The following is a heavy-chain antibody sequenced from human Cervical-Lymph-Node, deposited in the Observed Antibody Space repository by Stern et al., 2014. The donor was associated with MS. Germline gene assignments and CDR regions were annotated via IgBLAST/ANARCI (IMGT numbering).Heavy chain of an antibody. CDR3: ARVGGTGTLDYIDY. CDR2: ISHDGSQK. Sequence: QVQLLQPGGDVVQPGRSLRLSCAASGFTFASYAINWVRQAPGKGLEWVTIISHDGSQKYYAASVQGRFTISRDDSKNTVFLQMNSLRAEDTAVYYCARVGGTGTLDYIDYWGQGTLVTVSS. V-gene: IGHV3-30*04. CDR1: GFTFASYA. J-gene: IGHJ4*02. D-gene: IGHD1/OR15-1a*01.